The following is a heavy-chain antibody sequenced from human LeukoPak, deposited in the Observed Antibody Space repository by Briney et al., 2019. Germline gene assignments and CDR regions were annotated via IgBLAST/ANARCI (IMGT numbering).Heavy chain of an antibody. CDR3: AICSGGSCYYTYYFDY. J-gene: IGHJ4*02. D-gene: IGHD2-15*01. CDR2: IYYSGST. V-gene: IGHV4-39*01. Sequence: SETLSLTCTVSGGSISSSSYYWGWIRQPPGKGLEWIGSIYYSGSTYYNPSLKSRVTISVDTSKNQFSLKLSSVTAADTAVYYCAICSGGSCYYTYYFDYWGQGTLVTVSS. CDR1: GGSISSSSYY.